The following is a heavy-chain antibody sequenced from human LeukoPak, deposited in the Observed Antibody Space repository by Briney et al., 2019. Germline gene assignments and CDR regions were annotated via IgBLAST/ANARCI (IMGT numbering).Heavy chain of an antibody. D-gene: IGHD1-26*01. CDR2: ISSSSTYI. Sequence: PGGSLRLSCAASGFTFSSYSMNWVRQAPGKGLEWVSSISSSSTYIYYADSLKGRFTISRDNAKNSLFLQMNSLRAEDTAVYYCARASAFDPWGQGTLVTVSS. V-gene: IGHV3-21*01. CDR3: ARASAFDP. CDR1: GFTFSSYS. J-gene: IGHJ5*02.